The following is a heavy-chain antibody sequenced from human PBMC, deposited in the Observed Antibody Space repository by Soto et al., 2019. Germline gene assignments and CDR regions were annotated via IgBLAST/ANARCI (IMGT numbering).Heavy chain of an antibody. Sequence: GGSLRLSCVASGFTFSDYDMIWIRQASGKWLEWISYISRSGNNIFYRDSVTGRFTISRDNAEKSLYLQMNSLRGEDTAVYLCARMRAGEVAATFXFDQWGQGTQV. J-gene: IGHJ4*02. CDR3: ARMRAGEVAATFXFDQ. D-gene: IGHD6-19*01. CDR2: ISRSGNNI. V-gene: IGHV3-11*01. CDR1: GFTFSDYD.